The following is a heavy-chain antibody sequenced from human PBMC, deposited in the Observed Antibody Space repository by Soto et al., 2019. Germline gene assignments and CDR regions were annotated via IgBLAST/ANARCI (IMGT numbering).Heavy chain of an antibody. CDR2: IYYSGST. D-gene: IGHD3-3*01. CDR3: ARDSGVVNYYYYGMDV. V-gene: IGHV4-59*12. CDR1: GGSISSYY. Sequence: SETLSLTCTVSGGSISSYYWIWIRQPPGKGLECIGYIYYSGSTNYNPSLKSRVTISVDTSKNQFSLKLSSATPADTAVYYCARDSGVVNYYYYGMDVWGQGTT. J-gene: IGHJ6*02.